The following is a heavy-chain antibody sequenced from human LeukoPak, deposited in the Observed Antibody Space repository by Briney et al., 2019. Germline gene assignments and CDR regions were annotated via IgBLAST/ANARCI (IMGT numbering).Heavy chain of an antibody. CDR1: GFAVSSNY. Sequence: PGGSLRLSCAVSGFAVSSNYMTWVRQAPGKGLEWVSGVSRNGGSTGYADSVKGRFTISRDNAKNSLYLQMNSLRAEDTALYYCVRSITIFGVWGQGTLVTVSS. CDR2: VSRNGGST. CDR3: VRSITIFGV. V-gene: IGHV3-20*04. J-gene: IGHJ4*02. D-gene: IGHD3-3*01.